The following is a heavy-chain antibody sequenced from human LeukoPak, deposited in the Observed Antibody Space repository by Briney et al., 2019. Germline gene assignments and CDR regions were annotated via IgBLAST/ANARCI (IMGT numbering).Heavy chain of an antibody. CDR3: ARSTGSTMFIDY. Sequence: PSETLSLTYTVSGGSISPYYWSWIRQPPGKGLEWLGYIYYSGNTEYKPSLKSRVAMSVDTSKSQFSLRLSSVTAADTAVYYCARSTGSTMFIDYWGQGTLVTVSS. V-gene: IGHV4-59*01. CDR1: GGSISPYY. CDR2: IYYSGNT. J-gene: IGHJ4*02. D-gene: IGHD3-10*02.